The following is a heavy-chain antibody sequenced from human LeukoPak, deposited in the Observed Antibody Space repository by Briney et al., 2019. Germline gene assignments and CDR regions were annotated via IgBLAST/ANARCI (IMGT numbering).Heavy chain of an antibody. Sequence: PGTSLRLSCAASGFTFNSYAMHWVRQAPGKGLEWVTVISYDGSNKYYADSVKGRFTISRDNAKNSLYLQMNSLRAEDTAVYYCARDYYFGMNVWGQGTTVTVSS. J-gene: IGHJ6*02. CDR2: ISYDGSNK. CDR3: ARDYYFGMNV. V-gene: IGHV3-30-3*01. CDR1: GFTFNSYA.